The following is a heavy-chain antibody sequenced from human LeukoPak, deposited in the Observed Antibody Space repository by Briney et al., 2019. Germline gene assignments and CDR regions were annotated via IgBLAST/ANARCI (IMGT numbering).Heavy chain of an antibody. D-gene: IGHD6-13*01. Sequence: PSETLSLTCTVAGDSISTYYWGWIRQPPGKGLEWIGNTYYSGTTYYNPSLRSRVTISVDTSKNQFSLKLSSVTAADTAVYYCARIDNSNWYYFDYWGQGTLIAVSS. CDR3: ARIDNSNWYYFDY. J-gene: IGHJ4*02. V-gene: IGHV4-39*07. CDR1: GDSISTYY. CDR2: TYYSGTT.